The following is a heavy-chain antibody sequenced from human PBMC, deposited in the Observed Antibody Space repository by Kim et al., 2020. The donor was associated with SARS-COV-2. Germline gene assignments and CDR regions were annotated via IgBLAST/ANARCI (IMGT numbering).Heavy chain of an antibody. V-gene: IGHV3-30*04. CDR3: ARAGYISSSTHYYYGMEV. J-gene: IGHJ6*02. Sequence: VGSLRLSCAASGFTFSSYGMHWVRQAPGKGLEWVASVSYDGTIKYYVDSGKGRFTISRDNSKNTVHLQMNSLRAEDTAVYYCARAGYISSSTHYYYGMEVWGQGTTVTVSS. CDR2: VSYDGTIK. D-gene: IGHD6-6*01. CDR1: GFTFSSYG.